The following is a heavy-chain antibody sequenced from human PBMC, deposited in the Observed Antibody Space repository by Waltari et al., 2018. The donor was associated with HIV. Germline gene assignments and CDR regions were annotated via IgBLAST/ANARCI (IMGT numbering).Heavy chain of an antibody. Sequence: EVQLVESGGGLVKPGGSLRLSCAASGFIFSNAWMNWVRQAPGKGLEGVGRIKRKSDGGTADYAAPVKGRFTISRDDSKNVLYLQMNSLKTEDTAVYYCTTDNMIIVALDYWGQGTLLTVSS. CDR1: GFIFSNAW. CDR3: TTDNMIIVALDY. D-gene: IGHD5-12*01. V-gene: IGHV3-15*01. J-gene: IGHJ4*02. CDR2: IKRKSDGGTA.